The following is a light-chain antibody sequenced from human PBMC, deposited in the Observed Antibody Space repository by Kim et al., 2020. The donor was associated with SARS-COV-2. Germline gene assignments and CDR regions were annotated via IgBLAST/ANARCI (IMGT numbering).Light chain of an antibody. Sequence: DIQMTQSPSTLSASVGDRITIPCPASQSISSWLAWYQQKPGKPPKLLIYKASTIESGVPSRFSGSGSGTDFTLTISSLQPDDFATYYCQQYDSYSRTFGQGTQVDIK. J-gene: IGKJ1*01. V-gene: IGKV1-5*03. CDR2: KAS. CDR3: QQYDSYSRT. CDR1: QSISSW.